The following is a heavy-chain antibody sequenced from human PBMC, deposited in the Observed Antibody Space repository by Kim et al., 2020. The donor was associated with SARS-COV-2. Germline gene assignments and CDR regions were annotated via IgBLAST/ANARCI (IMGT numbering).Heavy chain of an antibody. J-gene: IGHJ4*02. CDR3: ASIVSSGWYSDY. D-gene: IGHD6-19*01. CDR2: IYYSGST. Sequence: SETLSLTCTVSGGSISSSSYYWGWIRQPPGKGLEWIVSIYYSGSTYYNPSLKSRVTISVDTSKNQFSLKLSSVTAADTAVYYCASIVSSGWYSDYWGQGT. V-gene: IGHV4-39*07. CDR1: GGSISSSSYY.